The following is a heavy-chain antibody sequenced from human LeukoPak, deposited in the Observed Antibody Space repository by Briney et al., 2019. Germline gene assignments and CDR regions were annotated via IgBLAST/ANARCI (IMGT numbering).Heavy chain of an antibody. CDR2: IYYSGST. V-gene: IGHV4-30-4*07. J-gene: IGHJ4*02. Sequence: PSETLSLTCAVSGGSISSGGYSWSWIRQPPGKGLEWIGYIYYSGSTYYNPSLKSRVTISVDTSKNQFSLKLSSVTAADTAVYYCARGPGNSIDYWGQGALVTVSS. D-gene: IGHD1-7*01. CDR1: GGSISSGGYS. CDR3: ARGPGNSIDY.